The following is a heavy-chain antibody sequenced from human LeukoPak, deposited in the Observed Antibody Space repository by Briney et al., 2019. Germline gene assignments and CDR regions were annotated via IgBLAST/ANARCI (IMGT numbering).Heavy chain of an antibody. Sequence: SETLSLTCAVSGGSISSSNWWNWVRQPPGKGLEWIGQIYHSGSTHYNPSLKSRVTMSVDTSKNKVSLRLSSVTAADTAVYYCARGLGYYYGSGTNYYYYMDVWGKGTTVTVSS. CDR1: GGSISSSNW. J-gene: IGHJ6*03. V-gene: IGHV4-4*02. CDR3: ARGLGYYYGSGTNYYYYMDV. D-gene: IGHD3-10*01. CDR2: IYHSGST.